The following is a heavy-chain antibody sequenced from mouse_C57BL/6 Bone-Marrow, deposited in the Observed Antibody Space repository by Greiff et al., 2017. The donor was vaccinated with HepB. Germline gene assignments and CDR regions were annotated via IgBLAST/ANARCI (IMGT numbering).Heavy chain of an antibody. CDR1: VYTFTSYW. Sequence: PLSSLTLSCNASVYTFTSYWMHWVKQRPGQGLEWIGMIHPNSGSTNYNEKFKSKATLTVDKSSSTAYMQLSSLTSEDSAVYYCARSEVGSSSYYAMDYWGQGTSVTVSS. J-gene: IGHJ4*01. CDR3: ARSEVGSSSYYAMDY. CDR2: IHPNSGST. D-gene: IGHD1-1*01. V-gene: IGHV1-64*01.